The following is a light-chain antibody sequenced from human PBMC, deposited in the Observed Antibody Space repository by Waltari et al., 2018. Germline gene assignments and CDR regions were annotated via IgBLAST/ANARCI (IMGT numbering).Light chain of an antibody. CDR1: QSVLSSSNNQNY. V-gene: IGKV4-1*01. Sequence: DIVMTQSPDSLAVSLGERATINCKSSQSVLSSSNNQNYLTWYQQKPGQPPKLLIYWASTRGSGVPDRFSGSGSGTDFTLTISSLQAEDVAVYYCQQYYSCPYTSGQGTKLEIK. CDR3: QQYYSCPYT. J-gene: IGKJ2*01. CDR2: WAS.